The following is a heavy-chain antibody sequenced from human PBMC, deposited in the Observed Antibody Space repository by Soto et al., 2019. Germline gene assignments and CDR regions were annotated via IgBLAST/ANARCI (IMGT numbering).Heavy chain of an antibody. CDR1: GGSISGSDYY. CDR3: ADMRGQWLPRD. CDR2: IYYTGTT. D-gene: IGHD6-19*01. J-gene: IGHJ4*02. V-gene: IGHV4-39*01. Sequence: QLQLQESGPGLVEPSETLSLTCTVSGGSISGSDYYWAWIRQPPGKGLEGLGTIYYTGTTYYNPSLKSRVTLSVDTSRNQFSLNLNSVSAADTAVYFCADMRGQWLPRDWGQGTLVTVSS.